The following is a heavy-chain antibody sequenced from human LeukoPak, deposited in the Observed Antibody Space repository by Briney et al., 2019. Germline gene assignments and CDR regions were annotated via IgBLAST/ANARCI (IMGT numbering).Heavy chain of an antibody. D-gene: IGHD2-21*02. V-gene: IGHV4-39*01. J-gene: IGHJ4*02. CDR2: IFYGGST. Sequence: PSETLSLTCTVSGGSISSVRYYWGWIRQPPGKGLEWIGTIFYGGSTYYNPSLKSRVSVAVDRSKNQFSLKLTSVTAADTAFYFCARQSVTAMLFGIDYWGQGTLVTVPS. CDR1: GGSISSVRYY. CDR3: ARQSVTAMLFGIDY.